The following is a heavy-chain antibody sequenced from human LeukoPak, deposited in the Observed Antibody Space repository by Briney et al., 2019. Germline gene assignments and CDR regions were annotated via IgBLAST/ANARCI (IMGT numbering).Heavy chain of an antibody. J-gene: IGHJ3*02. CDR3: ARPTAAGKPGYDAFDI. Sequence: SETLSLTCTVSGGSISSSSYYWGWIRQPPGKGLEWIGSIYYSGSTYYNPSLKSRVTISVDTSKNQFSLKLSSVTAADTAVYYCARPTAAGKPGYDAFDIWGQGTMVTVSS. CDR2: IYYSGST. V-gene: IGHV4-39*01. CDR1: GGSISSSSYY. D-gene: IGHD6-13*01.